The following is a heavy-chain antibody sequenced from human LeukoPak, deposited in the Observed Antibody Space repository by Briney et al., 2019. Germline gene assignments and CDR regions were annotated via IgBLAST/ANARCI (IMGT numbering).Heavy chain of an antibody. V-gene: IGHV3-23*01. J-gene: IGHJ4*02. CDR2: ISGSGGST. CDR3: AKDSLSMDIVATVNY. CDR1: GFTFSSYG. D-gene: IGHD5-12*01. Sequence: PGGSLRLSCAASGFTFSSYGMSWVRQAPGKGLEWVSAISGSGGSTYYADSVKGRFTISRDNSKNTLYLQMNSLRAEDTAVYYCAKDSLSMDIVATVNYWGQGTLVTVSS.